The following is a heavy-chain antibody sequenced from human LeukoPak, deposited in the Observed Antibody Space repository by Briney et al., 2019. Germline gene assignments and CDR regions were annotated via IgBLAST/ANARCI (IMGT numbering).Heavy chain of an antibody. Sequence: GGSLRLSCAASGFTLSSYWMHWVRQAPGKGLVWVSRINTDGSSTSYADSVKGRFTISRDNAKNTLYLQMNSLRAEDTAVYYCAREFRYSKGDPFDYWGQGTLVTVSS. CDR2: INTDGSST. D-gene: IGHD2-21*01. V-gene: IGHV3-74*01. CDR3: AREFRYSKGDPFDY. J-gene: IGHJ4*02. CDR1: GFTLSSYW.